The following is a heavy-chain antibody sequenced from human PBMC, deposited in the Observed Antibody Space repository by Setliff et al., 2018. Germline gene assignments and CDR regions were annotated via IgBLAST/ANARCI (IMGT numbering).Heavy chain of an antibody. CDR1: GDSINENH. J-gene: IGHJ5*02. CDR3: AKEDYSDSSGYYYETPWFDP. CDR2: IYTSGST. Sequence: SETLSLTCNVSGDSINENHWTWIRQPPGKGLEWIGYIYTSGSTNYNPSLKSRVTISVDTSKNQFSLKLSSVTAADTAVYYCAKEDYSDSSGYYYETPWFDPWGQGTLVTVSS. D-gene: IGHD3-22*01. V-gene: IGHV4-4*08.